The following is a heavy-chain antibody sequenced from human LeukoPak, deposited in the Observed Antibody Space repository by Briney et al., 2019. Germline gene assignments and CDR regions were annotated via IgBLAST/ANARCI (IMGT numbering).Heavy chain of an antibody. CDR2: IYYSGST. CDR1: GGSISSSSYY. Sequence: SETLSLTCTVSGGSISSSSYYWGWIRQPPGKGLEWIGSIYYSGSTYYNPSLKSRVTISVDTPKNRFSLKLSSVTAADTAVYYCAGTITMVRGPIDYWGQGTLVTVSS. CDR3: AGTITMVRGPIDY. D-gene: IGHD3-10*01. V-gene: IGHV4-39*01. J-gene: IGHJ4*02.